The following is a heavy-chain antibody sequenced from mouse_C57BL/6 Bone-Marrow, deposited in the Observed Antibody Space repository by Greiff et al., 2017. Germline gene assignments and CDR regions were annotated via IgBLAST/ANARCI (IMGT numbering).Heavy chain of an antibody. D-gene: IGHD5-1*01. CDR2: INPSNGGT. V-gene: IGHV1-53*01. J-gene: IGHJ4*01. Sequence: QVQLQQPGTELVKPGASVKLSCKASGYTFTSYWMHWVKQRPGQGLEWIGNINPSNGGTNYNEKFKSKATLTVAKSSSTAYMQLSSLTSEDSAVYYCARDGTYYFVMDYWGQGTSVTVSS. CDR3: ARDGTYYFVMDY. CDR1: GYTFTSYW.